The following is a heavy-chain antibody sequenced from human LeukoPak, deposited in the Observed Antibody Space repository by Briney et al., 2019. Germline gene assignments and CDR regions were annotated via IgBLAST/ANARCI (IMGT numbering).Heavy chain of an antibody. CDR2: IRNKANSYSI. D-gene: IGHD1-26*01. Sequence: GGSLRLSCAGSGFTFSHYYIDWVRQAPGKGLEWAARIRNKANSYSIEYAASVKGRFTISRDDSKNSVYLQMNSLKSEDTADYYCVRVMLGSSKFFDLWGRRTLVTVSS. CDR1: GFTFSHYY. V-gene: IGHV3-72*01. J-gene: IGHJ2*01. CDR3: VRVMLGSSKFFDL.